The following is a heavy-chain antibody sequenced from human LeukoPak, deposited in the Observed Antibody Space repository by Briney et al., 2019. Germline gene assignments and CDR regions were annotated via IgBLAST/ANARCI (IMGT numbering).Heavy chain of an antibody. CDR2: ISSNGGSA. D-gene: IGHD4-17*01. J-gene: IGHJ3*02. CDR1: GFTFSSYA. CDR3: ARDLNRGDPWGAFDI. V-gene: IGHV3-64*01. Sequence: GGSLRLSCAASGFTFSSYAMHWVRQAPGKGLEYVSAISSNGGSAYYANSVKGRFTISRDNSKNTLYLQMGSLRAEDMAVYYCARDLNRGDPWGAFDIWGQGTMVTVSS.